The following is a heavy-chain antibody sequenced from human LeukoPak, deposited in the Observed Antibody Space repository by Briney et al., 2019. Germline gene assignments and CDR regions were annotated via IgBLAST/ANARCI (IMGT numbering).Heavy chain of an antibody. J-gene: IGHJ2*01. V-gene: IGHV4-59*01. Sequence: SETLSLTCTVSGGSISTDYWSWIRQPPGKGLEWIGYIYYSGSTNYNPSLKSRVTISVDTSKNQFSLKLSSVTAADTAVYYCARDPGYSSGWSLTYWYFDLWGRGTLVTVSS. CDR3: ARDPGYSSGWSLTYWYFDL. D-gene: IGHD6-19*01. CDR1: GGSISTDY. CDR2: IYYSGST.